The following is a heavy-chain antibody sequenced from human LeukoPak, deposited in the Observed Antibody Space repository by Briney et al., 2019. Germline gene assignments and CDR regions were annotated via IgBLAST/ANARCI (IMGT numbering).Heavy chain of an antibody. V-gene: IGHV3-11*05. CDR1: GFTFSDYY. J-gene: IGHJ4*02. Sequence: GGSLRLSCAASGFTFSDYYMSWIRQAPGKGLEWVSYISSSSSYTNYADSVKGRFTISRDNAKNSLYLQMNSLRAEDTAVYYCARDYYYDSSGYYFDYWGQGTLVTVSS. D-gene: IGHD3-22*01. CDR3: ARDYYYDSSGYYFDY. CDR2: ISSSSSYT.